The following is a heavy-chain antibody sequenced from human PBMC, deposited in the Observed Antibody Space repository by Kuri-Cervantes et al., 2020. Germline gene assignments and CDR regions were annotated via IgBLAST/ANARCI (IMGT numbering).Heavy chain of an antibody. V-gene: IGHV3-23*01. J-gene: IGHJ6*02. Sequence: GESLKISCAASGFTFSSYGMHWVRQAPGKGLEWVSAISGSGGSTYYADSVKGRFTISRDNSKNTLYLQMNSLRAEDTAVYYCANIRGTNYYGMDVWGQGTTVTVSS. CDR1: GFTFSSYG. D-gene: IGHD3-16*01. CDR2: ISGSGGST. CDR3: ANIRGTNYYGMDV.